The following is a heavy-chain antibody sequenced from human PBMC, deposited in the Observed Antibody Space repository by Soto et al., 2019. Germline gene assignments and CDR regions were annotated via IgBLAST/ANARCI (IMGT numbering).Heavy chain of an antibody. CDR2: IYYSGST. V-gene: IGHV4-39*07. CDR3: ARDSGYDFVY. CDR1: WGKIGNHSYC. Sequence: TVSWGKIGNHSYCWVCIRQPPGKGLEWIGTIYYSGSTYYYNPSLKSRVTISVDTSKNQFSLKLSSVTAADTAVYYCARDSGYDFVYWGQGTLVTVTS. J-gene: IGHJ4*02. D-gene: IGHD3-22*01.